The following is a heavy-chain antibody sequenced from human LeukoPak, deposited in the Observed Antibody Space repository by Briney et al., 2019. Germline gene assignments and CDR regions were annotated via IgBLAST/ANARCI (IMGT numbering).Heavy chain of an antibody. CDR3: ARVTEIDTAIDY. Sequence: GGSLRLSCAASGFTFSSYAMSWVRQAPGKGLEWVSAISGSGGSTYYADSVKGQFTISRDNSKNTLYLQMNSLRAEDTAVYYCARVTEIDTAIDYWGQGTLVTVSS. D-gene: IGHD3-9*01. V-gene: IGHV3-23*01. CDR2: ISGSGGST. CDR1: GFTFSSYA. J-gene: IGHJ4*02.